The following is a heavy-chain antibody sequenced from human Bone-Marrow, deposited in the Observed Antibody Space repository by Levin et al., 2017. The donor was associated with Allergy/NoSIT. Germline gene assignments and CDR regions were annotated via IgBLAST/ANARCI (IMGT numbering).Heavy chain of an antibody. CDR3: ARDDYYDSSGSRDY. CDR1: GFTFSSYW. Sequence: GGSLRLSCAASGFTFSSYWMSWVRQAPGKGLEWVANIKQDGSEKYYVDSVKGRFTISRDNAKNSLYLQMNSLRAEDTAVYYCARDDYYDSSGSRDYWGQGTLVTVSS. V-gene: IGHV3-7*01. J-gene: IGHJ4*02. CDR2: IKQDGSEK. D-gene: IGHD3-22*01.